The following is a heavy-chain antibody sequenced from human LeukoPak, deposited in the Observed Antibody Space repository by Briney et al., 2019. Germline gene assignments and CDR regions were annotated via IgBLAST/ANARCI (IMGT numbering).Heavy chain of an antibody. CDR2: IYYSGST. J-gene: IGHJ6*02. CDR3: ARNGARYYYGMDV. V-gene: IGHV4-31*03. Sequence: SETLSLTCTVPGGSISSGGYYWSWIRQHPGKGLEWIGYIYYSGSTYYNPSLKSRVTISVDTSKNQFSLKLSSVTAADTAVYYCARNGARYYYGMDVWGQGTTVTVSS. CDR1: GGSISSGGYY. D-gene: IGHD2-8*01.